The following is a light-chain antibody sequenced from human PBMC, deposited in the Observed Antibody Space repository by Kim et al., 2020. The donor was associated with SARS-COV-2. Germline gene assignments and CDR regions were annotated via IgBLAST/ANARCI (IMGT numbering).Light chain of an antibody. CDR1: SSNIGSNY. V-gene: IGLV1-47*01. Sequence: ELTQPPSASGTPGQRVTISCSGSSSNIGSNYVYWYQQLPGTAPKLLIYRNNQRPSGVPDRFSGSKSGTSASLAISGLRSEDEADYYCAAWDDSLLWVFGVGTQLTVL. J-gene: IGLJ3*02. CDR2: RNN. CDR3: AAWDDSLLWV.